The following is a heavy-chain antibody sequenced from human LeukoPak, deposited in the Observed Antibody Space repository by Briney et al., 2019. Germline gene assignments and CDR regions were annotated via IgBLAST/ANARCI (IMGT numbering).Heavy chain of an antibody. D-gene: IGHD2-2*02. J-gene: IGHJ3*02. CDR1: GFTFSSYW. CDR3: ARDRCSSTSCYTPDAFDI. Sequence: GGSLRLSCGASGFTFSSYWMSWVRQAPGKGLEWVANIKQDGSEKYYVDSVKGRFTISRDNAKNSLYLQMNSLRAEDTAVYYCARDRCSSTSCYTPDAFDIWGQGTMVTVSS. CDR2: IKQDGSEK. V-gene: IGHV3-7*01.